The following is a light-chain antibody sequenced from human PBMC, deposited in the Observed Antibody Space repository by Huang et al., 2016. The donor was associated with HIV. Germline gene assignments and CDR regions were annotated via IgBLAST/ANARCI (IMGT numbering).Light chain of an antibody. Sequence: DIVMSQSPLSLPVTPGEPASIPCRSSQSLLHSNGYNYLDWYGQKPGQSPQLVIYLSSNRASGVPARFSGTGSVTHFTLRISRVEAEDVGVYYCMQALQTPRTFGQGTRLEIK. J-gene: IGKJ5*01. CDR1: QSLLHSNGYNY. CDR3: MQALQTPRT. V-gene: IGKV2-28*01. CDR2: LSS.